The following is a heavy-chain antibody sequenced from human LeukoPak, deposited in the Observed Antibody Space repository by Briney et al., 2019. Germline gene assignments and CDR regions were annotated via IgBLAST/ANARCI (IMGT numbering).Heavy chain of an antibody. CDR2: ISWNSGSI. Sequence: PGGSLRLSCAASGFTFDDYAMHWVRQAPGKGLEWVSGISWNSGSIGYADSVKGRFTISRDNAKNSLYLQMNSLRAEDMALYYCAKDTRPDYYDSSGYIDYWGQGTLVTVSS. V-gene: IGHV3-9*03. J-gene: IGHJ4*02. CDR1: GFTFDDYA. CDR3: AKDTRPDYYDSSGYIDY. D-gene: IGHD3-22*01.